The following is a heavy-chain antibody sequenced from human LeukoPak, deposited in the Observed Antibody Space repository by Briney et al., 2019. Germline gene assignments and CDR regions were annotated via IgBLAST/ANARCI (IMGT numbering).Heavy chain of an antibody. Sequence: GGSLRLSCAASGFRFNTFWMSWVRQAPGKGLEWVANIKQDGNEKYYADSVKGRFTISRDNGKNSLYLQMNSLRAEDTAVYYCARDFRLDYWGQGTLVTVSS. CDR1: GFRFNTFW. CDR2: IKQDGNEK. J-gene: IGHJ4*02. V-gene: IGHV3-7*01. CDR3: ARDFRLDY.